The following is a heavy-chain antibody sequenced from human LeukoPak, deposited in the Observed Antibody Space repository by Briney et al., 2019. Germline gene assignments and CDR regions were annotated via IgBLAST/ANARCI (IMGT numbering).Heavy chain of an antibody. V-gene: IGHV4-4*07. CDR2: IYASGST. D-gene: IGHD3-22*01. CDR1: GGSISFYY. Sequence: PSETLSLTCTVAGGSISFYYWNWIRQPAGKGLEWIGRIYASGSTNYNPSLKSRVTMSVDTSKNQFSLKLNFVTAADTAVYYCARDVGYYDSSAFDSWGQGTLVTVSS. J-gene: IGHJ4*02. CDR3: ARDVGYYDSSAFDS.